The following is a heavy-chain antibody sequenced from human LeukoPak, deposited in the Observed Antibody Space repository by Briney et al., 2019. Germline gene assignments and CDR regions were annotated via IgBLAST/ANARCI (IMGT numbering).Heavy chain of an antibody. CDR1: GYTFTAYY. D-gene: IGHD4-11*01. V-gene: IGHV1-2*06. Sequence: GASVKVSCRASGYTFTAYYIHWVRQAPGQGLEWMGRINLNSGATNYAQKFQGRVTMTRDTSISTAYMELSRLRSDDTAVYYCARDLGAVTAFDYWGQGTLVTVSS. CDR3: ARDLGAVTAFDY. J-gene: IGHJ4*02. CDR2: INLNSGAT.